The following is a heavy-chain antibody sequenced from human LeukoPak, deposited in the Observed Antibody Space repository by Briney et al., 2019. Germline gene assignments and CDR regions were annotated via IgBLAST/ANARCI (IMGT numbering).Heavy chain of an antibody. CDR3: AKDIKQLAYYYYYGMDV. CDR1: GFTFDDYA. J-gene: IGHJ6*02. D-gene: IGHD6-6*01. Sequence: GGSLRLSCAASGFTFDDYAMHWVRQAPGKGLEWVSGISWNSGSTGYADSVKGRFTISRDNAKNSLYLQMNSLRAEDTALYYCAKDIKQLAYYYYYGMDVWGQGTTVTVSS. V-gene: IGHV3-9*01. CDR2: ISWNSGST.